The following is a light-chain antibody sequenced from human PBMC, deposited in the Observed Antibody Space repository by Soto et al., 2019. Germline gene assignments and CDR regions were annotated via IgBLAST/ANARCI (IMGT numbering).Light chain of an antibody. CDR2: KAS. Sequence: DIQMTQSPSTLSASVGDRVTITCRASQSISSWLVWYQQKPGKAPKVVMYKASGLESGVTSRFSRSGSGTEFTHTISSLQPDDVATYYCQQYRTYPWTFGQGTKVEIK. J-gene: IGKJ1*01. CDR3: QQYRTYPWT. V-gene: IGKV1-5*03. CDR1: QSISSW.